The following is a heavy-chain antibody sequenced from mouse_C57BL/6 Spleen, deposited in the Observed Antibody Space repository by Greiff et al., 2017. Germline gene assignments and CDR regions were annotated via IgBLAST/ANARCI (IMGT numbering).Heavy chain of an antibody. V-gene: IGHV1-55*01. D-gene: IGHD1-1*01. CDR2: IYPGSGST. CDR3: ARDYGSRGRYYFDY. Sequence: VQLQQSGAELVKPGASVKMSCKASGYTFTSYWITWVKQRPGQGLEWIGDIYPGSGSTNYNEKFKSKATLTVDTSSSTAYMQLSSLTSEDSAVYYCARDYGSRGRYYFDYWGQGTTLTVSS. J-gene: IGHJ2*01. CDR1: GYTFTSYW.